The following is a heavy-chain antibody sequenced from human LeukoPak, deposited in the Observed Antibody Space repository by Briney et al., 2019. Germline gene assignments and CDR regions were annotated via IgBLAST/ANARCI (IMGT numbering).Heavy chain of an antibody. Sequence: GGSLRLSCAASGFTVSHNYMSWVRQAPGKRLEGVSIIYSRGRMSYADSVKGRFTISRHISKNTLFLQMNSLRPEDTAVYYCARSSSAWYYYFDSWGQGTLVTVSS. V-gene: IGHV3-53*04. CDR3: ARSSSAWYYYFDS. J-gene: IGHJ4*02. CDR2: IYSRGRM. CDR1: GFTVSHNY. D-gene: IGHD6-19*01.